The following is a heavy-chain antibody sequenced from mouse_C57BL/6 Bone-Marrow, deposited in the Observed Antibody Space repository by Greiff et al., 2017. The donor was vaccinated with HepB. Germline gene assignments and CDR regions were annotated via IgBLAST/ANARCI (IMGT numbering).Heavy chain of an antibody. D-gene: IGHD1-1*01. CDR1: GYTFTTYP. CDR3: ARRIFYYGSSLTYWYFDV. J-gene: IGHJ1*03. V-gene: IGHV1-47*01. Sequence: QVQLQQSGAELVKPGASVKMSCKASGYTFTTYPIEWMKQNHGKSLEWIGNFHPYNDDTKYNEKFKGKATLTVEKSSSTVYLERSRLTSDDSAVYYCARRIFYYGSSLTYWYFDVWGTGTTVTVSS. CDR2: FHPYNDDT.